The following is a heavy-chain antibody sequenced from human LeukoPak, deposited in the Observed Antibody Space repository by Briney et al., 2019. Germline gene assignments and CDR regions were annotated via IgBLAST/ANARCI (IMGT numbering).Heavy chain of an antibody. CDR1: AFTFSSYW. J-gene: IGHJ6*02. CDR3: AGVSDYGDYRHLYGMDV. Sequence: GRSLRLACAVSAFTFSSYWMSWVRQARGKWREWVANIKQDGSETYYMDSVKGRFTISRDNAKNSLYLQMKSLRAEDTAVYYCAGVSDYGDYRHLYGMDVWGQGTTVTVSS. D-gene: IGHD4-17*01. CDR2: IKQDGSET. V-gene: IGHV3-7*01.